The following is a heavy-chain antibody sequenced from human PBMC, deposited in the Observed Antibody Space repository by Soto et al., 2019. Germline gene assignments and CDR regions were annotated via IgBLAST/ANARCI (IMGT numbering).Heavy chain of an antibody. Sequence: SETLSLTCAVYGGSFSGYYWSWIRQPPGKGLEWIGEINHSGSTNYNPSLKSRVTISVDTSKNQFSLKLSSVTAADTAVYYCARVLRYFDWLFPYMDVWGKGTTVTVSS. CDR3: ARVLRYFDWLFPYMDV. J-gene: IGHJ6*03. V-gene: IGHV4-34*01. CDR1: GGSFSGYY. D-gene: IGHD3-9*01. CDR2: INHSGST.